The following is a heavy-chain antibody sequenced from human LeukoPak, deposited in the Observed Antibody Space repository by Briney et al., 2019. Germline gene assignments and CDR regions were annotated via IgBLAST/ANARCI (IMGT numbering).Heavy chain of an antibody. CDR2: IIPIFGTA. CDR3: ARDVSAVAGTRLYYFDY. V-gene: IGHV1-69*05. Sequence: GASVKVSCKASGGTFSSYAISWVRQAPGQGLEWMGRIIPIFGTANYAQKFQGRVTITTDESTSTAYMELSSLSSEDTAVYYCARDVSAVAGTRLYYFDYWGQGTLVTVSS. D-gene: IGHD6-19*01. J-gene: IGHJ4*02. CDR1: GGTFSSYA.